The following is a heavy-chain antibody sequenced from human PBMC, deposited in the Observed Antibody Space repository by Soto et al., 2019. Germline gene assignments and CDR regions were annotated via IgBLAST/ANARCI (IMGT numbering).Heavy chain of an antibody. CDR1: GGSFSGYY. CDR2: INHSGST. Sequence: SETLSLTCAVYGGSFSGYYWSWIRQPPGKGLEWIGEINHSGSTNYNPSLKSRVTISVDTSKNQFSLKLSSVTAADTAVYYCARAKPGGSSWYSVGQYYFDYWGQGTPVTVS. J-gene: IGHJ4*02. CDR3: ARAKPGGSSWYSVGQYYFDY. V-gene: IGHV4-34*01. D-gene: IGHD6-13*01.